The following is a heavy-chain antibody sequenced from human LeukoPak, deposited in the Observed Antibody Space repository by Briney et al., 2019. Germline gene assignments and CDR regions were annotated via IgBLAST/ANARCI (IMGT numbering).Heavy chain of an antibody. CDR2: ISYDGSNK. J-gene: IGHJ3*02. V-gene: IGHV3-30*18. CDR1: GFTFSSYG. Sequence: PGGSLRLSCAASGFTFSSYGMHWVRQAPGKGLEWVAVISYDGSNKYYADSVKGRFTISRDNSKNTLYLQMNSLRAEDTAAYYCAKVGKHDAFDIWGQGTMVTVSS. D-gene: IGHD7-27*01. CDR3: AKVGKHDAFDI.